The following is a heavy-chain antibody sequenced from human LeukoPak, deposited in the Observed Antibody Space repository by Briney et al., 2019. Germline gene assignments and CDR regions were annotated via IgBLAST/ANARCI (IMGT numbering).Heavy chain of an antibody. CDR2: VSETGDGT. V-gene: IGHV3-23*01. CDR3: AKDYYDTSGYYYSPYPPDY. Sequence: GGSLRLSCAVSGFSFSSYAMSWVRQAPGKGLEWVSTVSETGDGTYYADSVKGRFSISRDNSKNTLYLQMNSLRAEDTAVYYCAKDYYDTSGYYYSPYPPDYWGQGTLVSVSS. D-gene: IGHD3-22*01. J-gene: IGHJ4*02. CDR1: GFSFSSYA.